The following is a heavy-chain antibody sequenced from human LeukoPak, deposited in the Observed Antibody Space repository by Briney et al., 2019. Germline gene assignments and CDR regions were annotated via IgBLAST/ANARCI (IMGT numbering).Heavy chain of an antibody. Sequence: PSETLFLTCAVYGGSFSGYYWSWLRQPPGKGLEWIGEINHSGSTNYNPSLKSRVTISVDTSKNQFSLKLSSVTAADTAVYYCARKGYDFWSGYLSFDPWGQGTLVTVSS. V-gene: IGHV4-34*01. CDR3: ARKGYDFWSGYLSFDP. CDR2: INHSGST. CDR1: GGSFSGYY. J-gene: IGHJ5*02. D-gene: IGHD3-3*01.